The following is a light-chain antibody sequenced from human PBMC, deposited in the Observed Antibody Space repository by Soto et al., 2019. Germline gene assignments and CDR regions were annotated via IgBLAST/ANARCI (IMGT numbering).Light chain of an antibody. Sequence: EMVLSQSPGSLSLSPGERGTLSCRASQSVSSNFLAWYQQKPGQAPRLLIYGASSRASGIPDRVSGSGSGTDFTLTISRLEPEDFAVYYCQQYCSSPRTFGGGTKVDIK. CDR2: GAS. CDR1: QSVSSNF. CDR3: QQYCSSPRT. V-gene: IGKV3-20*01. J-gene: IGKJ4*01.